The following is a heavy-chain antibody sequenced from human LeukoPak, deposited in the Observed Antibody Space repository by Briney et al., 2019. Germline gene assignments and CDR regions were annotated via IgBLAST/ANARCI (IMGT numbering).Heavy chain of an antibody. CDR2: IYSGGST. Sequence: GGSLRLSCAASGFTVSTHYMAWVRQAPGKGLEWVSVIYSGGSTYYADSVTGRFTTSRDNSKNTLYLQMNSLRTEDTAVYYCARLPNYWGQGTLVTVSS. J-gene: IGHJ4*02. V-gene: IGHV3-66*02. CDR3: ARLPNY. CDR1: GFTVSTHY.